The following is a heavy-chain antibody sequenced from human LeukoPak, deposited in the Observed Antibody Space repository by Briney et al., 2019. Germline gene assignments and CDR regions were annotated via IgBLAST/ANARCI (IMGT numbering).Heavy chain of an antibody. Sequence: ASVKVSFKASGYTFTNYYMHWVRQAPGQGLEWMGIINPSGGLTSYAQKFQGRVTMTRDTSKSTVYMELSSLRSEDTAVYYCARPAPNFDWLGYWGQGTLVTVSS. V-gene: IGHV1-46*01. CDR1: GYTFTNYY. D-gene: IGHD3-9*01. CDR3: ARPAPNFDWLGY. J-gene: IGHJ4*02. CDR2: INPSGGLT.